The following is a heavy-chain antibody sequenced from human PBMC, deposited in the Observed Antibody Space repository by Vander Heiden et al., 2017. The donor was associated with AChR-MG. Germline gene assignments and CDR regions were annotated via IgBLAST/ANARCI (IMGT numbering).Heavy chain of an antibody. J-gene: IGHJ4*02. CDR1: GFTFSSYA. V-gene: IGHV3-30-3*01. CDR2: ISYDGSNK. CDR3: ARDRQITIFGVVTGLDY. D-gene: IGHD3-3*01. Sequence: QVQLVESGGGVVQPGRSLRLSCSASGFTFSSYAMHWVRQAPGKGLEWVAVISYDGSNKYYADSVKGRFTISRDNSKDTLYLQMNSLRAEDTAVYYCARDRQITIFGVVTGLDYWGQGTLVTVSS.